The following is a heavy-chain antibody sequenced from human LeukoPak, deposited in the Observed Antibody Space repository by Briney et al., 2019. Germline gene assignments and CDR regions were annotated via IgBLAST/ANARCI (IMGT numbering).Heavy chain of an antibody. CDR1: GDSVSSNSAT. CDR2: TYYRSKWYN. CDR3: ARDKGGRGSAFDI. Sequence: SQTLSLTCAISGDSVSSNSATWNWVRHSPSRGLEWLGRTYYRSKWYNDYAVSVKSRITINPDTSKNQFSLQLNSVTPEDTAVYYCARDKGGRGSAFDIWGQGTMVTVSS. D-gene: IGHD2-15*01. V-gene: IGHV6-1*01. J-gene: IGHJ3*02.